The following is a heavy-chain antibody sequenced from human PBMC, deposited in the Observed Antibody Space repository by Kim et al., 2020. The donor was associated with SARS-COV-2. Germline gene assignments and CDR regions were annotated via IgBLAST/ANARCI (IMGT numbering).Heavy chain of an antibody. CDR2: ISSNGGST. V-gene: IGHV3-64*02. J-gene: IGHJ3*02. CDR1: GFTFSSYA. CDR3: AREGFLNAFDI. Sequence: GGSLRLSCAASGFTFSSYAMHWVRQAPGKGLEYVSAISSNGGSTYYADSVKGRFTISRDNSKNTLYLQMGSLRAGDMAVYYCAREGFLNAFDIWGQGTMVTVSS.